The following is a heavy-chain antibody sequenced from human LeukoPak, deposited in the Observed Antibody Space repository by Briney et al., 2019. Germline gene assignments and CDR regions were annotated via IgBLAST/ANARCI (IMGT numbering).Heavy chain of an antibody. V-gene: IGHV4-4*02. CDR3: ARSISAMVRGAPYY. D-gene: IGHD3-10*01. J-gene: IGHJ4*02. Sequence: KASGTLSLTCAVSGDSISSINWWSWVRQSPGKGPEWIGEICHSGTTNYNPSLKNRVAISIDKPKNQFSLRLNSVTAADTAVYYCARSISAMVRGAPYYWGQGTRVTVSS. CDR2: ICHSGTT. CDR1: GDSISSINW.